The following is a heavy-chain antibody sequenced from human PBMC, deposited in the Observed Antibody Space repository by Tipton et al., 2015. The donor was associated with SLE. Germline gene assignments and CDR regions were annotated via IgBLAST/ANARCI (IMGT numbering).Heavy chain of an antibody. V-gene: IGHV1-46*01. CDR2: INPSGGSR. Sequence: QVQLVQSGAEMKKPGASVKVSCKASGYIFTKYYMHWVRQAPGQGLEWMGIINPSGGSRNYAQKFQGRITMTRDTSTSTVYMELSSLRSEDTAVYSCARGPMQRSAYYFDYWGQGTLVTVSS. CDR1: GYIFTKYY. J-gene: IGHJ4*02. D-gene: IGHD2-2*01. CDR3: ARGPMQRSAYYFDY.